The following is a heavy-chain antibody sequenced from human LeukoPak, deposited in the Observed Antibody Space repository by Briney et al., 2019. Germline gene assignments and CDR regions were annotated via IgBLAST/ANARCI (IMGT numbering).Heavy chain of an antibody. V-gene: IGHV1-18*01. J-gene: IGHJ6*02. CDR1: GYIFANYV. CDR2: ISANNGNT. D-gene: IGHD3-3*01. CDR3: AREEKLRFLERLPSNMDV. Sequence: GASVTVSCKASGYIFANYVINWVRQAPGQRLEWIGLISANNGNTNYAQSLLGRVTMTTDTSTSTAYMELTGLRSDDTAVYYCAREEKLRFLERLPSNMDVWGQGTTVIVSS.